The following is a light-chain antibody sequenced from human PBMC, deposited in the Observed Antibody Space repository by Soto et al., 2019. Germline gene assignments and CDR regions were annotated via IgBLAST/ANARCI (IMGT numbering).Light chain of an antibody. CDR3: QQYDKWPRT. CDR1: QSISSN. J-gene: IGKJ1*01. Sequence: EVVMTQSPATLSVSPGERATLSCRASQSISSNLAWYQHKPGQAPRLLIYGASTRATGVPARFSGSGSGTEFTLTISNLQSEDFAVYHCQQYDKWPRTFGQGTKVDIK. CDR2: GAS. V-gene: IGKV3-15*01.